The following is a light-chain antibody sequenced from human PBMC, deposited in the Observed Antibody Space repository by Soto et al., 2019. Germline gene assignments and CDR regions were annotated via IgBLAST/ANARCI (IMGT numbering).Light chain of an antibody. CDR1: QIVGGDT. J-gene: IGKJ5*01. V-gene: IGKV3-20*01. CDR2: GAS. Sequence: EIVLTQSPGTLSLSPGERATLSCRASQIVGGDTLAWFQQRPGQAPRLVIYGASNRAAGIPDRFSGSGSGTDFTLTVSRLEHEDFAMYYRQQYHWAPDNFVQGTRPEIK. CDR3: QQYHWAPDN.